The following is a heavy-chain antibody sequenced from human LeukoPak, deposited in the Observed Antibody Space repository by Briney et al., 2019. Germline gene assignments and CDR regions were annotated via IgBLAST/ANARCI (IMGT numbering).Heavy chain of an antibody. CDR1: GFTFDDYA. CDR3: AKAAIRYTTRWNNFDY. D-gene: IGHD2-2*02. Sequence: GGSLRLSCAASGFTFDDYAMHWVRQAPGKGLEWVSLISWDGGNIYYADSMKGRFTISRDNSKNSLYLQMNSLRAEDSAFYYCAKAAIRYTTRWNNFDYWGQGTLVTVSS. CDR2: ISWDGGNI. V-gene: IGHV3-43D*03. J-gene: IGHJ4*02.